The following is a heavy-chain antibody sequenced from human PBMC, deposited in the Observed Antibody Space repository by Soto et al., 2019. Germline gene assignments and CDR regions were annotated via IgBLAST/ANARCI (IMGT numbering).Heavy chain of an antibody. CDR2: IKSKPAGGKT. J-gene: IGHJ4*02. CDR1: GFSFSDAW. CDR3: VRDNLGYSRGADD. D-gene: IGHD5-12*01. Sequence: EVQLVESGGGLVKPGGSLRLTCAASGFSFSDAWMNWVRQVPGKGLEWVGHIKSKPAGGKTDYAAPVKGRFSISRDDSKNTVYLQMNSLRTEDTALYYCVRDNLGYSRGADDWGQGTLVTVSS. V-gene: IGHV3-15*07.